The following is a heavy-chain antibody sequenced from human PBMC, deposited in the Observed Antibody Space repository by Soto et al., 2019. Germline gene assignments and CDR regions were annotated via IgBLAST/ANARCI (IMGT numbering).Heavy chain of an antibody. CDR2: IRSKANSYAT. V-gene: IGHV3-73*01. CDR1: GFTFSGSA. CDR3: TRHAVATFYYYGMDV. J-gene: IGHJ6*02. D-gene: IGHD5-12*01. Sequence: GESLRLSCAASGFTFSGSAMHWVRQASGKGLEWVGRIRSKANSYATAYSASVKGRFTISRDDSKNTAYLQMNSLKTEDTAVYYRTRHAVATFYYYGMDVWGQGTTVTVSS.